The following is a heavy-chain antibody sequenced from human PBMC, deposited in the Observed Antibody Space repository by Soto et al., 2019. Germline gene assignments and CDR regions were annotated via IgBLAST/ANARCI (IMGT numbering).Heavy chain of an antibody. CDR3: ARHVLASLNYYYYYMDV. V-gene: IGHV5-51*01. Sequence: PGESLKISCKGSGYSFTSYWIGWVRQMPGKGLEWMGIIYPGDSDTRYSPSFQGQVTISADKSISTAYLQWSSLKASDTAMYYCARHVLASLNYYYYYMDVWGKGTTVTVSS. D-gene: IGHD2-15*01. CDR2: IYPGDSDT. J-gene: IGHJ6*03. CDR1: GYSFTSYW.